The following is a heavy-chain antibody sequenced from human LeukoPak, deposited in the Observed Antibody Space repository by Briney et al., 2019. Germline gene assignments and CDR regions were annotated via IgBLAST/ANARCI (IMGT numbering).Heavy chain of an antibody. J-gene: IGHJ4*02. CDR1: GYTFTSYG. V-gene: IGHV1-18*01. CDR2: ISAYNGNT. D-gene: IGHD3-3*01. CDR3: ARDPTTFYDFWSGYSYYFGY. Sequence: GASVKVSCKASGYTFTSYGISWVRQAPGQGLEWMGWISAYNGNTNYAQKLQGRVTMTTDTSTSTAYMELRSLRSDDTAVYHCARDPTTFYDFWSGYSYYFGYWGQGTLVTVSS.